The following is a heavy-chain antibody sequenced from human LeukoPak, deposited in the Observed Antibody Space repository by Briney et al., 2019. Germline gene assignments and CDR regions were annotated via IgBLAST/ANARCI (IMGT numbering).Heavy chain of an antibody. J-gene: IGHJ4*02. V-gene: IGHV3-9*01. CDR1: GFTFDDYA. D-gene: IGHD6-6*01. CDR3: AKSSSPSSFDYYFDY. CDR2: ISWNSGSI. Sequence: GGSLRLSCAASGFTFDDYAMHWVRQAPGKGLEWVSGISWNSGSIGYADSVKGRFTISRDNAKNSLYLQMNSLRAEDTALYYCAKSSSPSSFDYYFDYWGQGTLVTVSS.